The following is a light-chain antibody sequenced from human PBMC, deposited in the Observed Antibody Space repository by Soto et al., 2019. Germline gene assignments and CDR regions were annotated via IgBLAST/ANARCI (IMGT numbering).Light chain of an antibody. CDR3: LQYGISPRT. CDR2: GAS. J-gene: IGKJ1*01. Sequence: EIVLTQSPGTLSLSPGERATLSCRASESVSNNQLAWYQQKLGQAPRLLIYGASSRATGIPDRFSASGSGTDLTLTIRGLAPEDFAVYYCLQYGISPRTFGQGTNVEVK. CDR1: ESVSNNQ. V-gene: IGKV3-20*01.